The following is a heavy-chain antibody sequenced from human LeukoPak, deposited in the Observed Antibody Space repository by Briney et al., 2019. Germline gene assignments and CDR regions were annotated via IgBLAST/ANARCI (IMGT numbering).Heavy chain of an antibody. Sequence: GGSLRLSCAASGFTFSAYWMHWVRQVPGQGLVWVSRINSDGSSTTYADSVKGRFAISRDDAKNTLFLQMSSLRAEDTAVYYCAREKFHDYNLDLWGLGTLVTVSS. CDR3: AREKFHDYNLDL. J-gene: IGHJ5*02. CDR1: GFTFSAYW. D-gene: IGHD3-10*01. CDR2: INSDGSST. V-gene: IGHV3-74*03.